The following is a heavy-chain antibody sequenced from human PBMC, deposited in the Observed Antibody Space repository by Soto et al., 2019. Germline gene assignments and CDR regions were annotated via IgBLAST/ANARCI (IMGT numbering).Heavy chain of an antibody. V-gene: IGHV1-8*01. CDR1: GYTFTSYD. D-gene: IGHD6-13*01. CDR2: MNPNSGNT. Sequence: QVQLVQSGAEVKKPGASVKVSCKASGYTFTSYDINWVRQATGQGLEWMGWMNPNSGNTGYAQKFQGRVTMTRNTSISTAYMELSSLRSEDTAVYYCARGLYSSSSWAYYYYGMDVWGQGTTVTGSS. CDR3: ARGLYSSSSWAYYYYGMDV. J-gene: IGHJ6*02.